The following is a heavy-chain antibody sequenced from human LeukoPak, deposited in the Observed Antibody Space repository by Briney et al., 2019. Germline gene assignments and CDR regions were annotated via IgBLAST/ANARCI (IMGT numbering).Heavy chain of an antibody. CDR2: IYYSGST. CDR1: GDSISSNNHY. CDR3: ARGAARPDAFDI. J-gene: IGHJ3*02. V-gene: IGHV4-39*07. Sequence: KTSETLSLTGTVTGDSISSNNHYWGWIRQAPGKGLEWIGSIYYSGSTYYNPSLKSRVTISVDTSKNQFSLKPTSVTAADTAVYYCARGAARPDAFDIWGQGTMVTVSS. D-gene: IGHD6-6*01.